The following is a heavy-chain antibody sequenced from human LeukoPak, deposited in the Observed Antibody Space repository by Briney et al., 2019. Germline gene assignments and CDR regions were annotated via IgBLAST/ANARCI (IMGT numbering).Heavy chain of an antibody. CDR1: GGSFSGYY. V-gene: IGHV4-34*01. Sequence: SETLSLTCAVYGGSFSGYYWSWIRQPPGKGLEWTGEINHSGSTNYNPSLKSRVTMSVDTSKNQFSLKLSSVTAADTAVYYCAREDSEGGYWGQGTLVTVSS. CDR3: AREDSEGGY. J-gene: IGHJ4*02. D-gene: IGHD1-26*01. CDR2: INHSGST.